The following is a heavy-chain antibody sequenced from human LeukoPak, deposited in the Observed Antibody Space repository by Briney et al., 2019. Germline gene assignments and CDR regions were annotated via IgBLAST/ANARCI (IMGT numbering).Heavy chain of an antibody. V-gene: IGHV1-46*01. CDR1: GYTFTGYY. D-gene: IGHD3-10*01. CDR2: INPSGGST. J-gene: IGHJ5*02. Sequence: ASVKVSCKASGYTFTGYYMHWVRQAPGQGLEWMGIINPSGGSTSYAQKFQGRVTMTRDMSTSTVYMELSNLRSEDTAVYYCARGFDTMVRGDNWFDPWGQGTLVTVSS. CDR3: ARGFDTMVRGDNWFDP.